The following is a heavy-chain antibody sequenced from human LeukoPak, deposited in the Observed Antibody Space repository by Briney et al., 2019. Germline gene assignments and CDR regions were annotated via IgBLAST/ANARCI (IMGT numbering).Heavy chain of an antibody. V-gene: IGHV3-30*02. CDR1: GFTFSSCG. CDR3: AKAGIAAAAKWFDP. D-gene: IGHD6-13*01. J-gene: IGHJ5*02. Sequence: GGSLRLSCAASGFTFSSCGMHWVRQAPGKGLEWVAFIRYDGSNKYYADSVKGRFTISRDNSKNTLYLQMNSLRAEDTAVYYCAKAGIAAAAKWFDPWGQGTLVTVSS. CDR2: IRYDGSNK.